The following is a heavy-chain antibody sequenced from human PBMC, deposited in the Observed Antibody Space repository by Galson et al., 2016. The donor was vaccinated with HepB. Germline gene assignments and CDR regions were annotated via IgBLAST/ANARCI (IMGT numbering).Heavy chain of an antibody. V-gene: IGHV2-70*01. J-gene: IGHJ4*02. CDR3: ARVGYYGSGRTVDH. CDR2: IDWEEET. D-gene: IGHD3-10*01. Sequence: PALVKPTQTLTLTCAFSGFSLKTTGTCVGWIRQPPGKALEWLALIDWEEETYYTASLKTRLTISRDTSENQVVLTMTNMDPVDTATYYCARVGYYGSGRTVDHWGQGTLVTVSA. CDR1: GFSLKTTGTC.